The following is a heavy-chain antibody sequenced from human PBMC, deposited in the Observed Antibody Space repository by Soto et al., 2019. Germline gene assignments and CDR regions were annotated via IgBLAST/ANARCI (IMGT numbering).Heavy chain of an antibody. Sequence: PGGSLRLSCAASGFTFSSYEMNWFRQAPGKGLEWVSYISSSGSTIYYADSVKGRFTISRDNAKNSLYLQMNSLRAEDTAVYYCASPHDYGAQRLDYWGQGTLVTVSS. V-gene: IGHV3-48*03. D-gene: IGHD4-17*01. CDR2: ISSSGSTI. CDR1: GFTFSSYE. J-gene: IGHJ4*02. CDR3: ASPHDYGAQRLDY.